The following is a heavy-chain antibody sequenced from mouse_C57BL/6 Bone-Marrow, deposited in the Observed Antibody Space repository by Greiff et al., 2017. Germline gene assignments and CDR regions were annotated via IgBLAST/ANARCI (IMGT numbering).Heavy chain of an antibody. V-gene: IGHV1-42*01. Sequence: EVQLQQSGPELVKPGASVKISCKASGYSFPGYYMNWVKQSPEKSLEWIGEINPSTGGTTYNQKFKAKATLTVDKSSSTAYMQLKSLTSEDSAVYYCARWGSSWFAYWGQGALVTVSA. CDR2: INPSTGGT. J-gene: IGHJ3*01. CDR1: GYSFPGYY. D-gene: IGHD1-1*01. CDR3: ARWGSSWFAY.